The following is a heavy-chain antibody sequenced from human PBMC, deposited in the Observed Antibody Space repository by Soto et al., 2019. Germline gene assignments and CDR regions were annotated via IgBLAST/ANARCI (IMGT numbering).Heavy chain of an antibody. CDR3: ARGVGDGYNYGDY. CDR1: GFTFSDYY. J-gene: IGHJ4*02. Sequence: QVQLVESGGGLVTPGGSLRLSCAASGFTFSDYYMGWVRQAPGKGLEWISFVDRTGSPLFYADSVKGRFTISRDNAKNSLYLQMNSLRAEDTAVYYCARGVGDGYNYGDYWGQGTLVTVSS. V-gene: IGHV3-11*04. CDR2: VDRTGSPL. D-gene: IGHD5-12*01.